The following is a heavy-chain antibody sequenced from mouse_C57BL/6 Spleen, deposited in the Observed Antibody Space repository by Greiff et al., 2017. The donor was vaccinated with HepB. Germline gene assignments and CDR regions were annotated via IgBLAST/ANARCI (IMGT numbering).Heavy chain of an antibody. V-gene: IGHV1-72*01. CDR3: AREEGLTTPLDY. CDR1: GYTFTSYW. J-gene: IGHJ2*01. Sequence: QVQLQQPGAELVKPGASVKLSCKASGYTFTSYWMHWVKRRPGRGLEWIGRIDPNSGGPKYNAKFKSKATLTVDKPSSTAYMQLSSLTSEDSAVYYCAREEGLTTPLDYWGQGTTLTVSS. D-gene: IGHD1-1*01. CDR2: IDPNSGGP.